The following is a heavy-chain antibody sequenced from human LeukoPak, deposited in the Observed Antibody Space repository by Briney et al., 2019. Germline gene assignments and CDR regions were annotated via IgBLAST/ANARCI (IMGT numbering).Heavy chain of an antibody. V-gene: IGHV1-2*06. CDR2: INPDSGDT. Sequence: ASVKVSCKASGYTFTGYYMHWVRQAPGQGLEWMGRINPDSGDTNYAQKFQGRVTMTRDTSINTAYMELSRLTSDDTAMYYCARDRLGNYYLFDFWGQGTLVTVSS. CDR1: GYTFTGYY. CDR3: ARDRLGNYYLFDF. D-gene: IGHD1-26*01. J-gene: IGHJ4*02.